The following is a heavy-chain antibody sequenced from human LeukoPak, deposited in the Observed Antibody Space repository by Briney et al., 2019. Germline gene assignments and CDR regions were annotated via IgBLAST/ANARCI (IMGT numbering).Heavy chain of an antibody. CDR1: GGSISSHY. V-gene: IGHV4-59*11. Sequence: SETLSLTCTVSGGSISSHYWSWIRQPPGKGLEWIGYIYYSGSTNYNPSLKSRVTISVDTSKNQFSLKLSSVTAADTAVYYCARVAAIIYYGSGSYYGPFDYWGQGTLVTVSS. CDR2: IYYSGST. J-gene: IGHJ4*02. D-gene: IGHD3-10*01. CDR3: ARVAAIIYYGSGSYYGPFDY.